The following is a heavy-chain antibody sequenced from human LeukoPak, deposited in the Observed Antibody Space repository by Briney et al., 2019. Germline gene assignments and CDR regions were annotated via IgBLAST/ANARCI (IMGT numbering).Heavy chain of an antibody. J-gene: IGHJ5*01. D-gene: IGHD4-17*01. CDR1: GXTFSSYG. V-gene: IGHV3-30*03. CDR2: ISSDGSDK. CDR3: ARQKITVTVSLDS. Sequence: PGESLRLSCAASGXTFSSYGMHWVRQAPGKGLEWVAIISSDGSDKYYADSVKGRFSISRDNAQKTLYLQMNSLRPEDTAVYFCARQKITVTVSLDSWGQGTLVTVSS.